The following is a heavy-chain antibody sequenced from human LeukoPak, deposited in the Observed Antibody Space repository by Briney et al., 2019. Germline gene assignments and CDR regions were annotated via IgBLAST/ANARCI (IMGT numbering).Heavy chain of an antibody. CDR2: ITTSSTYI. J-gene: IGHJ4*02. CDR3: AKLAKYFYGSETYYFFEH. Sequence: PGGSLRLSCEASGFTFSNYNMNWVRQAPGKGLEWISSITTSSTYIYYADSVKGRFTISRDNAKNSLYLQMNTLRVEDTAVYYCAKLAKYFYGSETYYFFEHWGQGTPVTASS. CDR1: GFTFSNYN. D-gene: IGHD3-10*01. V-gene: IGHV3-21*01.